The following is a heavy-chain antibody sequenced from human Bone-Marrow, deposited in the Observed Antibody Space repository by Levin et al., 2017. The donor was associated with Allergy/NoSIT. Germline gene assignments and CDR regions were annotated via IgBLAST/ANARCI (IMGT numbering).Heavy chain of an antibody. Sequence: QPGGSLRLSCAASGFVFTDYSMTWVRQAPGKGLEWVSTISRSGSATYYSASVEGRFVISRDDSNNMVYLQMNSLRAEDTAVYYCAKAALGSSIWLGNAFDIRGQGAFVTVSS. CDR3: AKAALGSSIWLGNAFDI. CDR2: ISRSGSAT. CDR1: GFVFTDYS. J-gene: IGHJ3*02. V-gene: IGHV3-23*01. D-gene: IGHD2-2*01.